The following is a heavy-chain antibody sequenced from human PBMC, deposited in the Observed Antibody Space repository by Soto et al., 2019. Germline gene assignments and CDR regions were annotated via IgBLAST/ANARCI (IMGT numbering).Heavy chain of an antibody. J-gene: IGHJ4*02. V-gene: IGHV1-3*05. D-gene: IGHD6-13*01. Sequence: QVQLVQSGAEEKKPGASVKVSCKASGYTFTSYAMHWVRQAPGQRLEWMGWINAGNGNTKYSQKFQGRVTITRDTSASAAYMELSSLRSEDTAVYYCARGIAPYYFDYWGQGTLVTVSS. CDR3: ARGIAPYYFDY. CDR2: INAGNGNT. CDR1: GYTFTSYA.